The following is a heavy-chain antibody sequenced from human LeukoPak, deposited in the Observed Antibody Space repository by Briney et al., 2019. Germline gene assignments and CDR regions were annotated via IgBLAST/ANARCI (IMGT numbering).Heavy chain of an antibody. CDR3: AKDSSGWYHWFDP. J-gene: IGHJ5*02. D-gene: IGHD6-19*01. Sequence: GGSLRLSCAASGLTFSSYDMSWVRQAPGKGLEWVSTISGSGGSTYYADSVKGRFTISRDNSKNTLYLQMNSLRAEDTAVYYCAKDSSGWYHWFDPWGQGTLVTVSS. V-gene: IGHV3-23*01. CDR1: GLTFSSYD. CDR2: ISGSGGST.